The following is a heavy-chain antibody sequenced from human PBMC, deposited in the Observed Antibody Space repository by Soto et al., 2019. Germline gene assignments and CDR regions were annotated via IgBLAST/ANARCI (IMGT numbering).Heavy chain of an antibody. J-gene: IGHJ4*02. CDR3: ARGTTALDY. CDR2: IKQDGSAT. V-gene: IGHV3-7*03. D-gene: IGHD1-1*01. Sequence: EVQLVESGGGLVQPGGSLRLSCAASGFSLSNYWMTWVRRAPGKRPEWVANIKQDGSATYYMDSVRGRFTISRDNANNSFFLQMNSLRAEDTALYYCARGTTALDYWGQGALVTVSS. CDR1: GFSLSNYW.